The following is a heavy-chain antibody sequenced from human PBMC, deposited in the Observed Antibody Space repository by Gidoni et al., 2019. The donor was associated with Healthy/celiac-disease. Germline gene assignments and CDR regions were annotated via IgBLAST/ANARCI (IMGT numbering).Heavy chain of an antibody. CDR1: GGSISSGGYY. CDR2: IYYSGST. CDR3: ARVIGRGNRQFDY. V-gene: IGHV4-31*03. Sequence: QVQLQESGPGLVKPSQTPSPTCTVSGGSISSGGYYWSLIRQHTGKGLEWIGYIYYSGSTYYNPSLKSRVTISVDTSKNQFSLKLSSVTAADTAVYYCARVIGRGNRQFDYWGQGTLVTVSS. J-gene: IGHJ4*02. D-gene: IGHD3-10*01.